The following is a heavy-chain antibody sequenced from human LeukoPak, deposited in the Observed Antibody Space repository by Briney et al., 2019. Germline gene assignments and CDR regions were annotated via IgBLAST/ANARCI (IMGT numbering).Heavy chain of an antibody. CDR2: IIPILGIA. D-gene: IGHD3-10*01. V-gene: IGHV1-69*04. CDR1: GGTFSSYA. J-gene: IGHJ5*02. Sequence: SVKVSCKASGGTFSSYAISWVRQAPGQGLEWMGRIIPILGIANYAQKFQGRVTITADKSTSTAYMELSSLRSEDTAVYYCARHSITMVRGALNARDWFDPWGQGTLVTVSS. CDR3: ARHSITMVRGALNARDWFDP.